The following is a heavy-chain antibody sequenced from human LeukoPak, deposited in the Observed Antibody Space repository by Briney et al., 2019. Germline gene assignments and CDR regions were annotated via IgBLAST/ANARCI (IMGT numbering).Heavy chain of an antibody. Sequence: KTSETLSLTCTVSGGSISSYYWSWIRQPAGKGLEWIGRIYTSGSTNYNTSLKRRVTMSVDTPTNQFPLKLSSVTAADTAVYYCAREGGDQYYFDYWGQGTLVTVSS. J-gene: IGHJ4*02. CDR3: AREGGDQYYFDY. D-gene: IGHD4-17*01. CDR1: GGSISSYY. V-gene: IGHV4-4*07. CDR2: IYTSGST.